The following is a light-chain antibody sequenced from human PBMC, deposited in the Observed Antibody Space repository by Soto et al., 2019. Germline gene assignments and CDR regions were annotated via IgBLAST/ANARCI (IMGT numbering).Light chain of an antibody. CDR2: GAS. J-gene: IGKJ4*01. CDR3: QNYNYWPPAT. V-gene: IGKV3-15*01. CDR1: QNISGS. Sequence: EIVMTQSPATLSVSPGERGTLSCRASQNISGSVAWYQQRPGQAPRLLIFGASVRATGVPDRFSGSGSGTDFTLTINSLQSEDSAVYYCQNYNYWPPATFGGGTKVDIK.